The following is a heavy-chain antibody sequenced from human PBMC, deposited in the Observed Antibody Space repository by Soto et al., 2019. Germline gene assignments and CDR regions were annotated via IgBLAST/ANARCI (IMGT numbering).Heavy chain of an antibody. J-gene: IGHJ4*02. CDR1: GYTFTGYY. CDR3: ARVSVLPVDTAMGPDY. V-gene: IGHV1-2*02. Sequence: ASVKVSCKASGYTFTGYYMHWVRQAPGQGLEWMGWINPNSGGTNYAQKLQGRVTMTTDTSTSTAYMELRSLRSDDTAVYYCARVSVLPVDTAMGPDYWGQGTLVTVSS. CDR2: INPNSGGT. D-gene: IGHD5-18*01.